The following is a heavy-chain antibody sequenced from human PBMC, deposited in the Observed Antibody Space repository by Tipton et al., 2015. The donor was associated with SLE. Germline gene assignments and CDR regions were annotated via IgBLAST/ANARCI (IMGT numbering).Heavy chain of an antibody. J-gene: IGHJ4*02. D-gene: IGHD2-15*01. Sequence: TLSLTCTVSGGSISSYYWSWIRQPPGKGLEWIGYIYYSGSTNYNPSLKSRVTTSVDTSKNQFSLKLSSVTAADTAVYYCARASTVVAALDYWGQGTLVTVSS. CDR2: IYYSGST. CDR1: GGSISSYY. V-gene: IGHV4-59*01. CDR3: ARASTVVAALDY.